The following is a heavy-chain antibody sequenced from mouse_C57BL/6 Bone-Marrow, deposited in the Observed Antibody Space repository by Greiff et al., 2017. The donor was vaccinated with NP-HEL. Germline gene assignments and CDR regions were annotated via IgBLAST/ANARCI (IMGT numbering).Heavy chain of an antibody. V-gene: IGHV1-26*01. D-gene: IGHD1-2*01. J-gene: IGHJ4*01. CDR2: INPNNGGT. CDR3: ASPITTAPYYYAMDY. CDR1: GYTFTDYY. Sequence: VQLQQSGPELVKPGASVKISCKASGYTFTDYYMNWVKQSHGKSLEWIGDINPNNGGTSYNQKFKGKATLTVDKSSSTAYMELRSLTSEDSAVYYCASPITTAPYYYAMDYWGQGTSVTVSS.